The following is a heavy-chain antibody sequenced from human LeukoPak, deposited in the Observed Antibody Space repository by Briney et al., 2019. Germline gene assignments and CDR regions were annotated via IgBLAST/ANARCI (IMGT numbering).Heavy chain of an antibody. J-gene: IGHJ4*02. D-gene: IGHD3-9*01. CDR3: ALQPRYFDWFLV. Sequence: GASVKVSCKASGGTFSSCAINWVRQAPGQGLEWMGGIIPIFGTANYAQKFQGRVTITADESASTAYMELSSLRSEDTAVYYCALQPRYFDWFLVWGQGTLVTVPS. CDR1: GGTFSSCA. CDR2: IIPIFGTA. V-gene: IGHV1-69*01.